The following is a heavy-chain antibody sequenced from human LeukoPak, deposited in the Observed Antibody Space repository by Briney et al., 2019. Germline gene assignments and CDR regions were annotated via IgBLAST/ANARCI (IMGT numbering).Heavy chain of an antibody. V-gene: IGHV3-23*01. J-gene: IGHJ4*02. CDR1: GFTFSESW. CDR3: AKDRGQWLVRNYFDY. Sequence: GGSLRLSCVASGFTFSESWMTWVRQAPGKGLEWVSAISGSGGSTYYADSVKGRFTISRDNSKNTLYLQMNSLRAEDTAVYYCAKDRGQWLVRNYFDYWGQGTLVTVSS. CDR2: ISGSGGST. D-gene: IGHD6-19*01.